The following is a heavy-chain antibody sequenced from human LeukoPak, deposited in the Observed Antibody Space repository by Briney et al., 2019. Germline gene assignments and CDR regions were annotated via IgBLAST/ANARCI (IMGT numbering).Heavy chain of an antibody. CDR1: GFTVSSNY. V-gene: IGHV3-53*01. D-gene: IGHD1-26*01. Sequence: GGSLRLSCAASGFTVSSNYMRWVRQAPGKGLEWVSIIYSGGSTFYADSVKGRFTTSRDNSKNTLYLQMNSLRAEDTAVYYCARGGSYLSAFDIWGQGTMVTVSS. CDR2: IYSGGST. J-gene: IGHJ3*02. CDR3: ARGGSYLSAFDI.